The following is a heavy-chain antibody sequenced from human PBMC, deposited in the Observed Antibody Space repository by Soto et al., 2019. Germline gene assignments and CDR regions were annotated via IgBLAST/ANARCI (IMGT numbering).Heavy chain of an antibody. CDR3: VSYRGAFYFEY. V-gene: IGHV4-59*01. J-gene: IGHJ4*02. D-gene: IGHD4-4*01. CDR1: GGSMSSNY. CDR2: VYYGGT. Sequence: PSETLSLTCSVSGGSMSSNYWSWIRQSPGKGLEWIGFVYYGGTNYNPSFGSRVTMSVDAPKKQFSLELGSVTAADTAVYYCVSYRGAFYFEYWGPGTLVTVSS.